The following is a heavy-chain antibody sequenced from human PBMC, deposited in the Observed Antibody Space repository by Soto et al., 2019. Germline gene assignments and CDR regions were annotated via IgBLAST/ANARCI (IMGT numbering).Heavy chain of an antibody. CDR1: GYTFTSYY. V-gene: IGHV1-46*01. D-gene: IGHD3-22*01. Sequence: QVQLVQSGAEVKKPGASVKVSCKASGYTFTSYYMHWVRQAPGQGLEWMGIINPSGGSTSYAQKFQGRVTMTRDTSTSTVYMELSSLRSEDTAVYYCARDDTMTTEPSYYFDYWGQEPWPPSPQ. CDR3: ARDDTMTTEPSYYFDY. CDR2: INPSGGST. J-gene: IGHJ4*01.